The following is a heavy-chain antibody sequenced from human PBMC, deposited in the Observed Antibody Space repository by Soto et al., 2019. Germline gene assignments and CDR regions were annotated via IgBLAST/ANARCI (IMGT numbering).Heavy chain of an antibody. CDR3: ARGVPGYSSSWYAY. Sequence: QVQLQQWGAGLLKPSETLSLTCAVYGGSFSGHYWSWIRQPPGKGLEWIGEINDGGTINYNPSLKSRVIISVDTSKNQFSLKLRSVTAADTAVYYCARGVPGYSSSWYAYWGQGTLVTVSS. V-gene: IGHV4-34*01. CDR2: INDGGTI. J-gene: IGHJ4*02. D-gene: IGHD6-13*01. CDR1: GGSFSGHY.